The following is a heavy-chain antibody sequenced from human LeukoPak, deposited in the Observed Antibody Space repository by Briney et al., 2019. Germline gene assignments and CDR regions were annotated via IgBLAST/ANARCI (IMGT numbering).Heavy chain of an antibody. CDR1: GGSISSYY. CDR2: IYYSGST. V-gene: IGHV4-59*12. Sequence: SETLSLTCTVSGGSISSYYWSWIRQPPGKGLEWIGYIYYSGSTNYNPSLKSRVTISVDTSKNQYSLKLSSVTAADTAVYYCARGDYYDSSGYYSPWGQGTLVTVSS. J-gene: IGHJ5*02. D-gene: IGHD3-22*01. CDR3: ARGDYYDSSGYYSP.